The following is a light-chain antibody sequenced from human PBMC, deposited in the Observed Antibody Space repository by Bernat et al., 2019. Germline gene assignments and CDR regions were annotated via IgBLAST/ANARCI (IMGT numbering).Light chain of an antibody. CDR3: QQYNDFIS. V-gene: IGKV1-33*01. CDR2: RAS. Sequence: DTQMPQSPSSLPASVGQRVTITCQASRDIVNYLNWYQQRAGKAPKLLISRASTLRTGVPPRFSGTGSGTHFTLTISGLQPEDVATYYCQQYNDFISFGQGTRLEI. CDR1: RDIVNY. J-gene: IGKJ5*01.